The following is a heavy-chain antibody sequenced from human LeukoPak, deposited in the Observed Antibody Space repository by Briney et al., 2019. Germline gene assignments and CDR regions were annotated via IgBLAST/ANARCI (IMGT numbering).Heavy chain of an antibody. CDR3: ARPQEKNILTGSLDY. D-gene: IGHD3-9*01. CDR1: GGSISSSPYY. J-gene: IGHJ4*02. Sequence: PSETLSLTCTVSGGSISSSPYYWGWIRQPPGKGLEWIGSIHYSGDTYYNPSLKSRVTVSVDTSKNQFSLRLSSVTAADTAVYYCARPQEKNILTGSLDYWGQGTLVTVSS. CDR2: IHYSGDT. V-gene: IGHV4-39*01.